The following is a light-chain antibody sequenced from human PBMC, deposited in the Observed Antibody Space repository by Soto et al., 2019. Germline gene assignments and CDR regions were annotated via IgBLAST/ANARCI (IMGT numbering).Light chain of an antibody. Sequence: QSVLTQPPSVSGAPGQRGTISCTGSSSNIGAGHDVHWYQQLPGTAPKLLIYDNTNRPSGVPDRFSGSKSGTSASLAITGLRAEDEADYYCQSYDSSLSGYVFGTGTKLTVL. J-gene: IGLJ1*01. CDR2: DNT. CDR3: QSYDSSLSGYV. V-gene: IGLV1-40*01. CDR1: SSNIGAGHD.